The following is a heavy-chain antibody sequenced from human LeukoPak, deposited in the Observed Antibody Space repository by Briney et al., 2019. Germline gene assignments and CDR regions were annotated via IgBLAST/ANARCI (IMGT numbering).Heavy chain of an antibody. CDR2: IYYSGST. J-gene: IGHJ6*03. CDR3: AKTQTRVV. V-gene: IGHV4-39*01. D-gene: IGHD3-10*01. Sequence: PSETLFLTCTVSGGSISSSSYYWGWIRQPPGKGLEWIGSIYYSGSTFYNPSLKSRVTISVDTSKNQFSLKLSSVTATDTAVYYCAKTQTRVVWGKGTTVTVSS. CDR1: GGSISSSSYY.